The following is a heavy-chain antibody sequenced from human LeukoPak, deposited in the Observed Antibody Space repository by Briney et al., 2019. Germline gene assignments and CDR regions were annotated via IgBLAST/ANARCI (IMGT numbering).Heavy chain of an antibody. CDR3: AKGGKWDVTPFDY. D-gene: IGHD1-26*01. Sequence: GGSQRLSCAASGFTFTSYSMNWVRQAPGKGLEWVSTISGGGGSTYFADSVKGRFTISRDNSKNTLYLQVNSLRAEDTAVYYCAKGGKWDVTPFDYWGQGTLVTVSS. CDR1: GFTFTSYS. V-gene: IGHV3-23*01. CDR2: ISGGGGST. J-gene: IGHJ4*02.